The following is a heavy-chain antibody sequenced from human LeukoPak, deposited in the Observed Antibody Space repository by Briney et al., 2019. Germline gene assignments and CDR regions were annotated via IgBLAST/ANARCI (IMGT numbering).Heavy chain of an antibody. CDR3: ARVVGATNYYYYYYMDV. J-gene: IGHJ6*03. D-gene: IGHD1-26*01. Sequence: SETLSLTCTVSGGSISSYYWSWIRQPAGKGLEWIGRIYTSGSTNYNPSLKSRVTISVDTSKNQFSLKLSSVTAADTAVYYCARVVGATNYYYYYYMDVWGKGTTVTISS. CDR2: IYTSGST. V-gene: IGHV4-4*07. CDR1: GGSISSYY.